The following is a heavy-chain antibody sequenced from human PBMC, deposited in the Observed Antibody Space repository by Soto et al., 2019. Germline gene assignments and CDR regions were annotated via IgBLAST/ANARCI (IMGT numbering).Heavy chain of an antibody. CDR2: IIPIFGTA. V-gene: IGHV1-69*12. CDR3: ARGPFLLAARHYNWFDP. Sequence: QVQLVQSGAEVKKPGSSVKVSCKASGGTFSSYAISCVRQAPGQGLEWMGGIIPIFGTANYAQKFQGRVTITADESTSTAYMELSSLRSEDTAVYYCARGPFLLAARHYNWFDPWGQGTLVTVSS. J-gene: IGHJ5*02. CDR1: GGTFSSYA. D-gene: IGHD6-6*01.